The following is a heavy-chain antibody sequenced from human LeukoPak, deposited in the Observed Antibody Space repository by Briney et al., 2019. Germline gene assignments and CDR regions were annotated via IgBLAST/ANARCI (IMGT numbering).Heavy chain of an antibody. CDR1: GFXFSDYA. V-gene: IGHV3-48*02. J-gene: IGHJ3*02. CDR3: ARSFDI. CDR2: IRSTSSTM. Sequence: GGSLRLSCAASGFXFSDYAMNWVRQAPGKGLEWVSYIRSTSSTMYYADSVKGRFTISRDNGKNSLYLQMNSLRDEDTAVYYCARSFDIWGQGTMVTVSS.